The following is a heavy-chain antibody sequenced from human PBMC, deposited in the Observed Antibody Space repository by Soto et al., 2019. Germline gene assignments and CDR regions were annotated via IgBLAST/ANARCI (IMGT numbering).Heavy chain of an antibody. V-gene: IGHV4-59*01. J-gene: IGHJ3*02. Sequence: SETLSLTCTVSGGSISSYYWSWIRQPPGKGLEWIGYIYYSGSTNYNPSLKSRVTISVDTSKNQFSLKLSSVTAADTAVYYCARAKDVFDILTGLGPDAFDIWGQGTMVTVSS. D-gene: IGHD3-9*01. CDR3: ARAKDVFDILTGLGPDAFDI. CDR2: IYYSGST. CDR1: GGSISSYY.